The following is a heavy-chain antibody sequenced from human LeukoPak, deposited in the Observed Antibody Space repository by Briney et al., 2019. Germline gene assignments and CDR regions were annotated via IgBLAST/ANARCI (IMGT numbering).Heavy chain of an antibody. CDR2: IYYSGST. CDR3: ARVSRYYDSSGYSYYFDY. D-gene: IGHD3-22*01. V-gene: IGHV4-59*01. J-gene: IGHJ4*02. Sequence: SETLSLTCAVYGGSFSGYYWSWIRQPPGKGLEWIGYIYYSGSTNYNPSLKSRVTISVDTSKNQFSLKLSSVTAADTAVYYCARVSRYYDSSGYSYYFDYWGQGTLVTVSS. CDR1: GGSFSGYY.